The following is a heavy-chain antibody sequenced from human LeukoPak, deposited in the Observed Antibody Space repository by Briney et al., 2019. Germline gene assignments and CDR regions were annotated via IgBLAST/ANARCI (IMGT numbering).Heavy chain of an antibody. CDR1: GYTFTTYF. CDR2: INPSGGST. D-gene: IGHD6-6*01. V-gene: IGHV1-46*01. Sequence: ASVKVSSRASGYTFTTYFMHWVRQAPGQGLEWMGIINPSGGSTSYAQKFQGRVTMTRDTSTSTVYMELSSLRSEDTAVYYCARTAGRTFDYWGQGTLVTVSS. J-gene: IGHJ4*02. CDR3: ARTAGRTFDY.